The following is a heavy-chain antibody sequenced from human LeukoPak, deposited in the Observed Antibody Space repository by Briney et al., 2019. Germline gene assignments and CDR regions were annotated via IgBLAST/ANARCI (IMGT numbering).Heavy chain of an antibody. CDR2: ISSGGST. D-gene: IGHD3-22*01. V-gene: IGHV4-39*01. Sequence: SETLSLTCTVSGGSISSSGYYWGWIRQPPGKGLEWIGSISSGGSTHYIPSLKSRVTISVDTSKNQFSLKLSSVTAADTAVYYCARRSYDGSGYYYVDYWGRGTLVTVSS. CDR1: GGSISSSGYY. J-gene: IGHJ4*02. CDR3: ARRSYDGSGYYYVDY.